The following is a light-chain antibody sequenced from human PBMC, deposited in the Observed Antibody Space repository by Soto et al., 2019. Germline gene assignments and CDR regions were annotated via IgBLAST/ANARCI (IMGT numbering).Light chain of an antibody. Sequence: EIVLTQSPDTLSLSPGERGTLSCRASQNLGTLYLAWFQQKSGQAPRLLIYSASRRATGIPDRFTGSGSGTDFTLTINRVEPEDFAVYFCQQYAGSPRTFGQGTKVEIK. CDR2: SAS. J-gene: IGKJ1*01. CDR3: QQYAGSPRT. CDR1: QNLGTLY. V-gene: IGKV3-20*01.